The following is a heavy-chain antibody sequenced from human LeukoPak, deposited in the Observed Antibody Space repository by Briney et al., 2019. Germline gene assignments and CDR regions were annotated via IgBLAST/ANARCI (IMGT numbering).Heavy chain of an antibody. CDR2: ISGSAGGT. CDR3: AKGLRRDAFDI. J-gene: IGHJ3*02. Sequence: GGSLRLSCAASGFTFSNYAMSWVRQAPGKGQEWVSGISGSAGGTYYADSVKGRFTISRDNYQNTLYMQMNSLRAEDTAVYYCAKGLRRDAFDIWGQGTMVTVSS. V-gene: IGHV3-23*01. CDR1: GFTFSNYA.